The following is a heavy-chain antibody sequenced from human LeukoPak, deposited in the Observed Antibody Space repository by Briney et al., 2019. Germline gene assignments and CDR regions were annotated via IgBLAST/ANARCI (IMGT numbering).Heavy chain of an antibody. V-gene: IGHV4-30-2*01. J-gene: IGHJ4*02. CDR2: IYHSGGT. CDR3: ARIRFLEWFHFDY. CDR1: GGSISSGGYY. D-gene: IGHD3-3*01. Sequence: PSQALSLTCAVSGGSISSGGYYWSWIRQPPGKGLEWIGYIYHSGGTYYNPSLKSRVTISVDRSKNQFSLKLSSVTAADTAVYYCARIRFLEWFHFDYWGQGTLVTVSS.